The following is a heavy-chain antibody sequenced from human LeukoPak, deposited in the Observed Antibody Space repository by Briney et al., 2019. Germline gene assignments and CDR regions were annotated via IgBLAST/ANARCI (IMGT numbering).Heavy chain of an antibody. J-gene: IGHJ3*02. V-gene: IGHV3-48*01. CDR1: GFTFSSYS. CDR3: ARDARSIGAMATGAFDI. CDR2: ISSSSSTI. D-gene: IGHD5-18*01. Sequence: GGSLRLSCAASGFTFSSYSMNWVRQAPGKGLEWVSYISSSSSTIYYADSVKGRFTISRDNAKNSLYLQMNSLRAEDTAVYYCARDARSIGAMATGAFDIWGQGTMVTVSS.